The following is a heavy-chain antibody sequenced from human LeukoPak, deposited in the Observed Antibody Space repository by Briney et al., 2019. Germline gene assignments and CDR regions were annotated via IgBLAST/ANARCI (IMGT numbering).Heavy chain of an antibody. Sequence: GGSLRLSCAASGFTFTSHTMNWVRQAPGRGLEWLSVIYPGGVTKYAESVKGRFTVSRDIAKNTVYLEMNDLRAEDTALYYCAREIGYYFDSDDSRLRGRLDVWGKGTSVTVSS. CDR1: GFTFTSHT. CDR3: AREIGYYFDSDDSRLRGRLDV. J-gene: IGHJ6*04. CDR2: IYPGGVT. V-gene: IGHV3-53*01. D-gene: IGHD3-22*01.